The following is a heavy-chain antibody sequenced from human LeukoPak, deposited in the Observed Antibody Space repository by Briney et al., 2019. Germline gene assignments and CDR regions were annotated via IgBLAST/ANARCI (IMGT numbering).Heavy chain of an antibody. D-gene: IGHD1-1*01. CDR3: ARDYPTSGIVTIFDY. J-gene: IGHJ4*02. Sequence: GASVKVSCKASGGTFSSYAISWVRQAPGQGLEWMGRIIPIFGTANYAQKFQGRVTITTDESTSTAYMELSSLRSEDTAVYYCARDYPTSGIVTIFDYWGQGTLVTVSS. V-gene: IGHV1-69*05. CDR1: GGTFSSYA. CDR2: IIPIFGTA.